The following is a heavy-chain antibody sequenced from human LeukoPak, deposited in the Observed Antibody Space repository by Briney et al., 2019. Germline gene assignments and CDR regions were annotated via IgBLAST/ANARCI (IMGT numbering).Heavy chain of an antibody. CDR2: ISGSGGST. CDR3: AKQIWFGELLFLTIDY. CDR1: GFTFSSYA. V-gene: IGHV3-23*01. Sequence: SGGSLILSCAASGFTFSSYAMSWVRQAPGKGLEWVSAISGSGGSTYYADSVKGRFTISRDNSKNTLYLQMNSLRAEDTAVYYCAKQIWFGELLFLTIDYWGQGTLVTVSS. D-gene: IGHD3-10*01. J-gene: IGHJ4*02.